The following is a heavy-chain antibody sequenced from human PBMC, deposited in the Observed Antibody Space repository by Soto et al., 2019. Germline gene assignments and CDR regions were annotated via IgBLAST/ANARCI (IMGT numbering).Heavy chain of an antibody. Sequence: SETLSLTCIVSGGSITSYHWSWIRQFPGKGLEWIGRIYTSGSTNYNPSLKSRVTMSVDTSKNQFSLKLSSVTAADTAVYYCAREGDTAMVSRAPFDYWGQGTLVTVSS. CDR1: GGSITSYH. V-gene: IGHV4-4*07. D-gene: IGHD5-18*01. CDR3: AREGDTAMVSRAPFDY. CDR2: IYTSGST. J-gene: IGHJ4*02.